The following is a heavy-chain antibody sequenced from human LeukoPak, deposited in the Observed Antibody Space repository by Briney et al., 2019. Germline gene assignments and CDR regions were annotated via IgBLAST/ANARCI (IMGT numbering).Heavy chain of an antibody. CDR2: ISDSGGST. CDR1: GFTFSNYA. CDR3: ALGGDTPNDY. D-gene: IGHD5-18*01. Sequence: PGGSLRLSCAASGFTFSNYAMSWVRQAPGKGLGWVSIISDSGGSTYNADSVKGRFTISRDNSKNTLYLQMNSLRAEDTAIYYCALGGDTPNDYWGQGTLVTVSS. V-gene: IGHV3-23*01. J-gene: IGHJ4*02.